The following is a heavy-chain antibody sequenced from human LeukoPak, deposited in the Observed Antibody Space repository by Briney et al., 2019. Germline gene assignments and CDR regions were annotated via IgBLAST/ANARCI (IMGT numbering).Heavy chain of an antibody. CDR3: ARVFLVGPPRNIVVVPAAIRAPTRYGMDV. CDR1: GFTFSDYY. Sequence: PGGSLRLSCAASGFTFSDYYMSWIRQAPGKGLEWVSYISSSSSTIYYADSVKGRFTISRDNAKNSLYLQMNSLRDEDTAVYYCARVFLVGPPRNIVVVPAAIRAPTRYGMDVWGQGTTVTVSS. V-gene: IGHV3-11*04. J-gene: IGHJ6*02. CDR2: ISSSSSTI. D-gene: IGHD2-2*02.